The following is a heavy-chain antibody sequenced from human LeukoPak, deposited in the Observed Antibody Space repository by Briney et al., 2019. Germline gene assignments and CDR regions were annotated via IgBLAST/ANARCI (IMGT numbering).Heavy chain of an antibody. Sequence: SQTLSPTCTVSGGSISSGGYYWSWIRQHPGKGLEWIGYIYYSGSTYYNPSLKSRVTISVDTSKNQFSLKLSSVTAADTAVYYCARWTTALGDYGDYWGQGTLVTVSS. CDR1: GGSISSGGYY. CDR2: IYYSGST. V-gene: IGHV4-31*03. D-gene: IGHD3/OR15-3a*01. CDR3: ARWTTALGDYGDY. J-gene: IGHJ4*02.